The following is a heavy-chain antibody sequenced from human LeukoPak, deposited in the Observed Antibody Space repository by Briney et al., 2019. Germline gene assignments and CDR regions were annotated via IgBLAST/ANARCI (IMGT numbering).Heavy chain of an antibody. CDR1: GFTVSSNY. CDR2: IYSGGST. J-gene: IGHJ4*02. CDR3: ARDRGSGSYYSHGTLDY. V-gene: IGHV3-66*01. D-gene: IGHD3-10*01. Sequence: PGGSLRLSCAASGFTVSSNYMSWVRQAPGKGLEWVSVIYSGGSTYYADSMKGRFTISRDNSKNTLYLQMNSLRAEDTAVYYCARDRGSGSYYSHGTLDYWGQGTLVTVSS.